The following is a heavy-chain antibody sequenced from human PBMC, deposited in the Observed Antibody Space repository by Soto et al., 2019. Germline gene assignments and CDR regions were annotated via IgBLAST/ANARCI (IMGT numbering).Heavy chain of an antibody. CDR1: GYTFTSYG. CDR2: ISAYNGNT. CDR3: ARDYYDSSGYYLGRYFDL. D-gene: IGHD3-22*01. V-gene: IGHV1-18*04. Sequence: ASVKVSCKASGYTFTSYGISWVRQAPGQGLERMGWISAYNGNTNYAQKLQGRVTMTTDTSTSTAYMELRSLRSDDTAVYYCARDYYDSSGYYLGRYFDLWGRGTLVTVSS. J-gene: IGHJ2*01.